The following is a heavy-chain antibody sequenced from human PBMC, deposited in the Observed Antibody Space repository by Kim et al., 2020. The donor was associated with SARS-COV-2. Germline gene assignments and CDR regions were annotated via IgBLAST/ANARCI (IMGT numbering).Heavy chain of an antibody. CDR3: ARDSYDSSGYHLPFDY. V-gene: IGHV3-33*01. CDR1: GFTFSSYG. Sequence: GGSLRLSCAASGFTFSSYGMHWVRQAPGKGLEWVAVIWYDGSNKYYADSVKGRFTISRDNSKNTLYLQMNSLRAEDTAVYYCARDSYDSSGYHLPFDYWGQGTLVTVSS. CDR2: IWYDGSNK. J-gene: IGHJ4*02. D-gene: IGHD3-22*01.